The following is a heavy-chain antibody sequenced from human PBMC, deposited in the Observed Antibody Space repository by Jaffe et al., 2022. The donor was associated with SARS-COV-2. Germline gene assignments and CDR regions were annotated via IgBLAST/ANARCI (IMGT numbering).Heavy chain of an antibody. V-gene: IGHV1-46*04. CDR3: ARDGSDILTGYYFGLNWFDP. CDR1: GYTFTSYY. Sequence: QVQLVQSGAEVKKPGASVKVSCKASGYTFTSYYMHWVRQAPGQGLEWMGIINPSGGSTSYAQKLQGRVTMTRDTSTSTVYMELSSLRSEDTAVYYCARDGSDILTGYYFGLNWFDPWGQGTLVTVSS. D-gene: IGHD3-9*01. J-gene: IGHJ5*02. CDR2: INPSGGST.